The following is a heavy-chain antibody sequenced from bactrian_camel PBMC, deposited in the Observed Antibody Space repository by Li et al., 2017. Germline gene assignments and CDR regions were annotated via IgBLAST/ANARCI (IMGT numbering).Heavy chain of an antibody. D-gene: IGHD1*01. V-gene: IGHV3S40*01. J-gene: IGHJ7*01. Sequence: DVQLVESGGGSVQSGGSLRLSCKLPSNIYSRSMTIGWFRQAPGKGLEWLSGINRGGDNAQYADSVKGRFTISRDIAKNTADLQLISLKTEDMVMYYCVRGGFYGMDYWGKGTQVTVS. CDR1: SNIYSRSMT. CDR2: INRGGDNA.